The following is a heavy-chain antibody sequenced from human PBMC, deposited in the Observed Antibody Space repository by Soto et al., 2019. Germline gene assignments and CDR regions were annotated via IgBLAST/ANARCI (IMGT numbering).Heavy chain of an antibody. CDR2: IIPIFGTA. D-gene: IGHD2-21*02. CDR3: ARSYCGGDCYYVGSAFDI. V-gene: IGHV1-69*13. Sequence: GASVKVSCKASGGTFSSYAISWVRQAPGQGLEWMGGIIPIFGTANYAQKFQGRVTITADESTSTAYMELSSLRSEDTAVYYCARSYCGGDCYYVGSAFDIWGQGTMVTVS. J-gene: IGHJ3*02. CDR1: GGTFSSYA.